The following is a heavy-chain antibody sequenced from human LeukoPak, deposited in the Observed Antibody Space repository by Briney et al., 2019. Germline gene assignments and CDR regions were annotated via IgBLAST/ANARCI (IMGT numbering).Heavy chain of an antibody. CDR1: GYTFSSYG. V-gene: IGHV1-18*04. J-gene: IGHJ4*02. CDR2: ISAYNGNT. D-gene: IGHD5-18*01. CDR3: ARAGHRGYSYGYEDY. Sequence: GASVKVSCKASGYTFSSYGITWVRQAPGQGLEWMGWISAYNGNTNYEQKIQGRVTMTTDTSMSTGYMELRSLRSDDTAVYYCARAGHRGYSYGYEDYWGQGTLVTVSS.